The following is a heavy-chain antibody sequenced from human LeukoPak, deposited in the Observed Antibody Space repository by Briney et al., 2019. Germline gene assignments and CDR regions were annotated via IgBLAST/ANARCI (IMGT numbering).Heavy chain of an antibody. CDR2: ISSSSSYI. CDR3: ARVAVAAFDY. Sequence: GGSLRLSCAASGFTFSSYSMNWVRQAPGKGLEWVSSISSSSSYIYYADSVKGRFTISRDNAKKSLYLQMNSLRAEDTAVYYCARVAVAAFDYWGQGTLVTVSS. J-gene: IGHJ4*02. V-gene: IGHV3-21*01. D-gene: IGHD6-19*01. CDR1: GFTFSSYS.